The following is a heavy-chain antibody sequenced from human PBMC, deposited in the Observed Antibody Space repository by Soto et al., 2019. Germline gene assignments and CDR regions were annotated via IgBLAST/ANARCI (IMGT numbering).Heavy chain of an antibody. V-gene: IGHV3-23*01. CDR2: ISDNGGTT. D-gene: IGHD1-1*01. J-gene: IGHJ3*02. CDR1: GFTFRTYA. CDR3: AKGRGTGATRLGAFDI. Sequence: EVQLLESGGGLVQPGGSLRLSCAASGFTFRTYAMTWVRQAPGKGLEWVSGISDNGGTTYYADSVKGRFTISRDNSRSALYLQMNGLRAEDTALYYCAKGRGTGATRLGAFDIWGQGTMVTVSS.